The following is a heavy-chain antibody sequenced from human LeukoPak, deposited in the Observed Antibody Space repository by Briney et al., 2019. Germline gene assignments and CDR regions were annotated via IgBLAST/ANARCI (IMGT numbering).Heavy chain of an antibody. J-gene: IGHJ4*02. V-gene: IGHV4-59*01. Sequence: PSETLSLTCTVSGASISSYYWSWIRQPPGKGLEWIGYIYYSGSTFYNPSLKSRVTMSVDTSKNQFSLNLSSVTTADTAVYYCAQGGASSKFIVYWGQGILVTVSS. CDR1: GASISSYY. D-gene: IGHD3-10*01. CDR3: AQGGASSKFIVY. CDR2: IYYSGST.